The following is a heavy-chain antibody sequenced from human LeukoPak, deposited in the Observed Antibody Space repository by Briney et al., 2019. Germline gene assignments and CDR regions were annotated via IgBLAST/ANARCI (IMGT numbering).Heavy chain of an antibody. V-gene: IGHV3-48*03. CDR2: ISRTGNSI. Sequence: GGSLRLSCAASGFTLSSYEMNWVRLAPGKGLEWISYISRTGNSIYYADSVKGRFTISRDNSKNTLYLQMSSLRVEDTAVYYCVESGWYYFEGWGQGTLVTVSS. D-gene: IGHD6-19*01. J-gene: IGHJ4*02. CDR3: VESGWYYFEG. CDR1: GFTLSSYE.